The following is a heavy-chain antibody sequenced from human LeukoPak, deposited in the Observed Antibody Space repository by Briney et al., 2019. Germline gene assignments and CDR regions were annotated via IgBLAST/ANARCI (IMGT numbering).Heavy chain of an antibody. Sequence: ASVNVSCKASGYTFTSYDINWVRQATGQGIEWMGWMNPNSGNTGNAQKIQGRVTMTRNTSISTAYMELSSLRSEDTAVYYCARRYYYGMDVWGQGTTVTVSS. CDR3: ARRYYYGMDV. CDR1: GYTFTSYD. J-gene: IGHJ6*02. V-gene: IGHV1-8*01. CDR2: MNPNSGNT.